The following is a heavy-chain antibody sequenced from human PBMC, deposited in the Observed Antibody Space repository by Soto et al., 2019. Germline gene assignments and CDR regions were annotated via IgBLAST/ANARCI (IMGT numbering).Heavy chain of an antibody. J-gene: IGHJ6*02. V-gene: IGHV3-23*01. D-gene: IGHD6-13*01. CDR2: IGGSGGDT. CDR3: VRDWGCSSCPCMDV. Sequence: QLLESGGGLVQPGGSLRVSCAASGFTFSNYAMTWVRQAPGKGLEWVSTIGGSGGDTYYSDSVKGRFSISRDNSRNSLYLQMDSLRAEDTALYYCVRDWGCSSCPCMDVWGQGTTVTVSS. CDR1: GFTFSNYA.